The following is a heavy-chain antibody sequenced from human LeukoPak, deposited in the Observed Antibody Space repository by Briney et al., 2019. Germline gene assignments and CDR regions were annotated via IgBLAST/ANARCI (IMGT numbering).Heavy chain of an antibody. D-gene: IGHD5-12*01. CDR3: ARGSRYSGYDYDY. J-gene: IGHJ4*02. Sequence: GGSLRLSCAASGFTFSSYWMHWVRQAPGKGLVWVSRINSDGSSTSYADSVKGRFTISRDNSKNTLHLQMNSLRAEDTAVYYCARGSRYSGYDYDYWGQGNLVTVSS. V-gene: IGHV3-74*01. CDR2: INSDGSST. CDR1: GFTFSSYW.